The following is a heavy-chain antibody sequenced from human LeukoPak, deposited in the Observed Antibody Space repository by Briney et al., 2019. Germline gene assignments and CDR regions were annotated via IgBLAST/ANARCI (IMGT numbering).Heavy chain of an antibody. CDR2: INPNSGGT. J-gene: IGHJ4*02. CDR1: GYTXTGYY. V-gene: IGHV1-2*02. Sequence: ASVKVSCKASGYTXTGYYMHWVRQAPGQGLEWMGWINPNSGGTNYAQKFQGRVTMTRDTSISTAYMELSRLRSDDTAVYYCAGLGDIAVAGMWEDYWGQGTLVTVSS. CDR3: AGLGDIAVAGMWEDY. D-gene: IGHD6-19*01.